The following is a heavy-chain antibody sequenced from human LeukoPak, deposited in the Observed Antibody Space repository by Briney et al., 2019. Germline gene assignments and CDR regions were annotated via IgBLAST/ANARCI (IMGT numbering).Heavy chain of an antibody. J-gene: IGHJ5*02. Sequence: SVKVSCKASGGTFSSYAISWVRQAPGQGLEWMGGIIPIFGTANYAQKFQGRVTITADESTSTAYMELSSLRSEDTAVYYCAREGEDYGDYYTWFDPWGQGTLVTVSS. V-gene: IGHV1-69*13. CDR2: IIPIFGTA. D-gene: IGHD4-17*01. CDR3: AREGEDYGDYYTWFDP. CDR1: GGTFSSYA.